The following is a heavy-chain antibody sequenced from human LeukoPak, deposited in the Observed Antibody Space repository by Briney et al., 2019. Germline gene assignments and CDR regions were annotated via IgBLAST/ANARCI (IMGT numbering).Heavy chain of an antibody. CDR2: IRYDGSNK. V-gene: IGHV3-30*02. D-gene: IGHD3-10*01. CDR1: GFTFSSYG. J-gene: IGHJ4*02. Sequence: GGSLRLSCAAPGFTFSSYGMHWVRQAPGKGLEWVAFIRYDGSNKYYADSVKGRFTISRDNSKNTLYLQMNSLRAEDTAVYYCAKAAYGEYYFDYWGQGTLVTVSS. CDR3: AKAAYGEYYFDY.